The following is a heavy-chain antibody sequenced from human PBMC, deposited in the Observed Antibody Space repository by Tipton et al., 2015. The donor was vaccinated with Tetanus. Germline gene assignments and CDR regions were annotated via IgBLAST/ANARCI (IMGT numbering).Heavy chain of an antibody. V-gene: IGHV3-33*01. CDR1: GLTFSSYG. Sequence: SLRLSCAASGLTFSSYGMHWVRQAPGKGLEWVAVIWYDGSNKYYADSVKGRFTISRDNSKNTLYLQMNSLRAEDTAVYYCARELDSGSYGGYFDYWGQGTLVAVSS. J-gene: IGHJ4*02. D-gene: IGHD1-26*01. CDR2: IWYDGSNK. CDR3: ARELDSGSYGGYFDY.